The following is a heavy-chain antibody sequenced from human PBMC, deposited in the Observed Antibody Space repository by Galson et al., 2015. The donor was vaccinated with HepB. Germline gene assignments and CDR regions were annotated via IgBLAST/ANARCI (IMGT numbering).Heavy chain of an antibody. CDR3: ARFPVVPAAVDYHYGMDV. Sequence: SLRLSCAASGFTVSSSYMTWVRQAPGKGLEWVSVIYSGGSTNYAGSVKGRFTISRDNSKNTLYLQMNGLRAEDTAVYYCARFPVVPAAVDYHYGMDVWGQGTTVTVSS. D-gene: IGHD2-2*01. CDR1: GFTVSSSY. J-gene: IGHJ6*02. CDR2: IYSGGST. V-gene: IGHV3-66*01.